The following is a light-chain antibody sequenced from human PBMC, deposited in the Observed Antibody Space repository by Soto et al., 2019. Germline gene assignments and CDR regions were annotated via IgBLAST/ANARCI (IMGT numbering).Light chain of an antibody. V-gene: IGLV2-14*01. CDR2: DVS. CDR1: SSDVGGYNY. J-gene: IGLJ1*01. Sequence: QSVLTQPASVSGSPGQSITISCSGTSSDVGGYNYVSWYQQHPGKAPQVMIYDVSNRPSGVSNRFSGSKSGNTASLTISGLHAEDEADYYCYSYTTSSTYVFGTGTKVTVL. CDR3: YSYTTSSTYV.